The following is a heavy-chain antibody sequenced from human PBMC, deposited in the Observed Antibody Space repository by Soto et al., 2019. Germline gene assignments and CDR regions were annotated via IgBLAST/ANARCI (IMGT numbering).Heavy chain of an antibody. CDR3: ARHLPYYYDSSGYYSD. Sequence: SETLSLTCTISGGSIGNYYWSWIRQPPGKGLEWIGYISYSGSTNYNPSLKSRVTISIGTSENQFSLKLNSVTAADTAVYYCARHLPYYYDSSGYYSDWGQGTLVTVSS. J-gene: IGHJ4*02. CDR1: GGSIGNYY. V-gene: IGHV4-59*08. CDR2: ISYSGST. D-gene: IGHD3-22*01.